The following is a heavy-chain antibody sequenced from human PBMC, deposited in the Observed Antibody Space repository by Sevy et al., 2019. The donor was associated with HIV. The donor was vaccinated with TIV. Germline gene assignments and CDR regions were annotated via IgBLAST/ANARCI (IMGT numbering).Heavy chain of an antibody. V-gene: IGHV4-59*01. Sequence: SETLSLTCTVSGGSISSYYWSWIRQPPGKGLEWIGYMYYTGITNYNPSLKSRVTISVDTSKNQVSLKLSSVTAADTAVYYCARALQDYYYAMDVWGQGTTVTVSS. CDR1: GGSISSYY. CDR2: MYYTGIT. CDR3: ARALQDYYYAMDV. J-gene: IGHJ6*02.